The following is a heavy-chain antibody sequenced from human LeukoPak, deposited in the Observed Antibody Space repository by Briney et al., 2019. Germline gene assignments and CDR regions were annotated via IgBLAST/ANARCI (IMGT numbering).Heavy chain of an antibody. CDR2: IYSCGST. D-gene: IGHD2-15*01. Sequence: GGSLRLSCAASGFTVSSNYMSWVRQAPGKGLEWVSVIYSCGSTYYADSVKGRFTISRENSKNTLYLQMNRLRAEDTAVYYCARVTRGAVVAAIYYSYYMDVWGKGTTVTVSS. V-gene: IGHV3-53*01. CDR3: ARVTRGAVVAAIYYSYYMDV. J-gene: IGHJ6*03. CDR1: GFTVSSNY.